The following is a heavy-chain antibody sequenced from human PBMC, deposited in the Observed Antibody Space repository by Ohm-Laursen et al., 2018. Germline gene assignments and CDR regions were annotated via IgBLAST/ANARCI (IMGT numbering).Heavy chain of an antibody. Sequence: SLRLSCSASGFTFSDHAMHWVRQAPGKGPEWVALIWYDGSNKYYADSVKGRFTISRDNSKNTLYLQMNSLRAEDTAVYYCARDANDSSGDHYFDYWGQGTLVTVSS. J-gene: IGHJ4*02. CDR1: GFTFSDHA. CDR2: IWYDGSNK. D-gene: IGHD3-22*01. CDR3: ARDANDSSGDHYFDY. V-gene: IGHV3-33*08.